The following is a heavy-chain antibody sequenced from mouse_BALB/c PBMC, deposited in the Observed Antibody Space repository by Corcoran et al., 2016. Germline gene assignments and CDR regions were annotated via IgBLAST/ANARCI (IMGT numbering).Heavy chain of an antibody. J-gene: IGHJ2*01. V-gene: IGHV14-1*02. D-gene: IGHD1-2*01. CDR3: ARGLRLLDY. Sequence: EVQLQQSGAELVRPGALVKLSCKASGFNIKDYYMHWVKQRPEQGLEWIGWIDPENGNTIYDPKFQGKASITADTSSNTAYLKLSSLTSEDTAVYYGARGLRLLDYWGQGTTLTVSS. CDR2: IDPENGNT. CDR1: GFNIKDYY.